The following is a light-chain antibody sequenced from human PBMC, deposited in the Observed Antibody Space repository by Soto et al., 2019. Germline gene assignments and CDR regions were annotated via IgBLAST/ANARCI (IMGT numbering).Light chain of an antibody. J-gene: IGKJ4*01. Sequence: EIVLTQSPATLSLSPGERATLSCRASQNVVTYLAWYQQKPGQAPRLLIYDASNRATGIPARFSGSGSGTDVTLTISSLEPEDSAVYYCQQRSNWLTFGGGTKVEIK. V-gene: IGKV3-11*01. CDR3: QQRSNWLT. CDR2: DAS. CDR1: QNVVTY.